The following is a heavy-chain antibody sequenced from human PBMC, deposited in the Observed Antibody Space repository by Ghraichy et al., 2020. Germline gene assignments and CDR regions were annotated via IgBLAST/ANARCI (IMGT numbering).Heavy chain of an antibody. Sequence: GGSLRLSCAASGFTFSHYWMSWVRQAPGKGLEWVANLKQDGSEKYYMDSLRGRFTIFRDNSKNLLYLQMNSLRAEGTAVYYCAREGIYGHPEADYFYYDALRVWGHGTTVTVSS. V-gene: IGHV3-7*01. CDR2: LKQDGSEK. CDR1: GFTFSHYW. J-gene: IGHJ6*02. D-gene: IGHD4-17*01. CDR3: AREGIYGHPEADYFYYDALRV.